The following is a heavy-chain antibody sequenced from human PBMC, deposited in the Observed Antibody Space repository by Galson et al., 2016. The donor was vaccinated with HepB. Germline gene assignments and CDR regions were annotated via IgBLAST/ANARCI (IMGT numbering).Heavy chain of an antibody. Sequence: SLRLSCAASGFTFGDYAMHWVRQAPGKGLEWVSGISWNSGRIGYADSVKGRFTISRDNAKNSLYLQMNSLRAEDTALYYCAKGHSYSGSPPFDYWGQGTLVTVSS. CDR1: GFTFGDYA. V-gene: IGHV3-9*01. CDR3: AKGHSYSGSPPFDY. D-gene: IGHD1-26*01. CDR2: ISWNSGRI. J-gene: IGHJ4*02.